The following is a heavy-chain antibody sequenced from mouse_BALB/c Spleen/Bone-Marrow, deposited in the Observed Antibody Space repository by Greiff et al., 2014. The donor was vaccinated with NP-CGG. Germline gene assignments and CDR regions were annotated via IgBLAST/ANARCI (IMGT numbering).Heavy chain of an antibody. D-gene: IGHD2-5*01. CDR2: ISSGGST. J-gene: IGHJ1*01. V-gene: IGHV5-6-5*01. CDR3: ARRKTTILTTFYWYFDV. CDR1: GFTFSGYA. Sequence: EVMLVESGGGIVKPGGSPKLSCAASGFTFSGYAMSWVRQTPEKRLEWVASISSGGSTFYPDSVKGRFTIYRDNARNILYLQMSSLRSEDTAMYYCARRKTTILTTFYWYFDVWGAGTTVTVSS.